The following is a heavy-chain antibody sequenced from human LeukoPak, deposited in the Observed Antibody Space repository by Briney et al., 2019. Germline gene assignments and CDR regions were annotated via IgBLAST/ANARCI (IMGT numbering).Heavy chain of an antibody. CDR3: AKDYYPHLTIPNSFAGEY. Sequence: GGSLRLSCTASGFTFSNYGIHWVRRAPGKGLEWVAVIWSDGRSADSVQGRFTVSRDNSKNTVHLQMTGLRVEDTAVYICAKDYYPHLTIPNSFAGEYWGQGTLVTVSS. J-gene: IGHJ4*02. CDR2: IWSDGR. V-gene: IGHV3-33*03. D-gene: IGHD2/OR15-2a*01. CDR1: GFTFSNYG.